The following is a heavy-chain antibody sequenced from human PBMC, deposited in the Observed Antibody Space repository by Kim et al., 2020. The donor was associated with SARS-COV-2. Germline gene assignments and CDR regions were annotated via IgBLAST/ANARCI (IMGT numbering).Heavy chain of an antibody. CDR1: GGSISSSSYY. D-gene: IGHD3-22*01. Sequence: SETLSLTCTVSGGSISSSSYYWGWIRQPPGKGLEWIGSIYYSGSTYYNPSLKSRVTISVDTSKNQFSLKLSSVTAADTAVYYCARTQYYYDSPVGWAFDIWGQGTRDTVSS. CDR2: IYYSGST. CDR3: ARTQYYYDSPVGWAFDI. V-gene: IGHV4-39*07. J-gene: IGHJ3*02.